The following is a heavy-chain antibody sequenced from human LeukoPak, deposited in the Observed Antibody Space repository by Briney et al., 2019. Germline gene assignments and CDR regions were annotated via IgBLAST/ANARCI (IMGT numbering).Heavy chain of an antibody. D-gene: IGHD7-27*01. CDR1: GFTFSSYE. J-gene: IGHJ6*02. CDR3: ARRLGYYYGMDV. Sequence: QPGGPLRLSCAASGFTFSSYEMNWVRQAPGKGLEWVSYISSSGSTIYYADSVKGRFTISRYNAKNSLYLQMNSLRAEDTAVYYWARRLGYYYGMDVCGQGTTVTVSS. CDR2: ISSSGSTI. V-gene: IGHV3-48*03.